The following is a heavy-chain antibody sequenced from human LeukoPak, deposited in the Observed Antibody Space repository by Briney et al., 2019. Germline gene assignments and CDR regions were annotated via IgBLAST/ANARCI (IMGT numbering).Heavy chain of an antibody. CDR2: IYYSGST. V-gene: IGHV4-39*07. CDR3: ARVGGSGWFDY. CDR1: GGSISGSSYF. Sequence: SETLSLTCIVSGGSISGSSYFWGWIRQPPGKGLEWIGSIYYSGSTYYNPSLKSRVTISVDTSKNQFSLKLNSVTAADTAVYFCARVGGSGWFDYWGQGTLVAASS. D-gene: IGHD6-19*01. J-gene: IGHJ4*02.